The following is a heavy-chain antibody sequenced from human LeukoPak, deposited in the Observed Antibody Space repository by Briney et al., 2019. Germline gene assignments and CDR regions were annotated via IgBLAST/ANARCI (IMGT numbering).Heavy chain of an antibody. J-gene: IGHJ4*02. CDR2: IYTGGST. CDR1: GFTVSTNY. Sequence: GGSLRLSCAASGFTVSTNYMNWVRQAPEKGLEWVSVIYTGGSTYYADPVKGRFTLSRDNSKNTLFLQMNSLRVEDTAVYYCARDGPEEDFGHSFDYWGQGTLVTISS. D-gene: IGHD3/OR15-3a*01. CDR3: ARDGPEEDFGHSFDY. V-gene: IGHV3-66*01.